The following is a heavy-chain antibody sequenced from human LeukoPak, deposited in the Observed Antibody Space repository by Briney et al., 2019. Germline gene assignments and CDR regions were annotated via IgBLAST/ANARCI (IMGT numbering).Heavy chain of an antibody. D-gene: IGHD2-21*02. CDR2: ISYDGSHE. Sequence: GGSLRLSCAASGFTFSSYAMHWVRQAPGKGLEWVAVISYDGSHEYYADSVKGRFTISRDNSKNTLYLQMNSLRAEDTAVYYCAKDFYCGGDCYAIDYWGQGTLVTVSS. J-gene: IGHJ4*02. V-gene: IGHV3-30*04. CDR3: AKDFYCGGDCYAIDY. CDR1: GFTFSSYA.